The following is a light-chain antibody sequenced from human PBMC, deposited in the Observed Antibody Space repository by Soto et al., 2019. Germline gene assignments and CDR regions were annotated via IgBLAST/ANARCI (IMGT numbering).Light chain of an antibody. J-gene: IGLJ2*01. Sequence: VLTQPPSASGTPGQRVTISCSGSSSNIGSNTVNWYQQLPGTAPKLLIYSNNQRPSGVPDRFSGSKSGTSASLAISGLQSEDEADYYCAAWDDSLNGYVVFGGGTKLTVL. CDR1: SSNIGSNT. V-gene: IGLV1-44*01. CDR3: AAWDDSLNGYVV. CDR2: SNN.